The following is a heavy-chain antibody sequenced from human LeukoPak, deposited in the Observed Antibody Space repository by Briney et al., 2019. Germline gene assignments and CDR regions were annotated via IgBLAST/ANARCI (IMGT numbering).Heavy chain of an antibody. J-gene: IGHJ3*02. CDR2: IYHSGSGST. CDR1: GGSISSGGHS. CDR3: ARDRIVGGTYFRAFDI. Sequence: SETLSLTCTVSGGSISSGGHSWSWIRQPPGKGLEWIGYIYHSGSGSTNYNPSLKSRVTISLDMSKNQFSLKLSAMTAADTAVYYCARDRIVGGTYFRAFDIWGQGTMVTVSS. D-gene: IGHD3-10*01. V-gene: IGHV4-30-2*01.